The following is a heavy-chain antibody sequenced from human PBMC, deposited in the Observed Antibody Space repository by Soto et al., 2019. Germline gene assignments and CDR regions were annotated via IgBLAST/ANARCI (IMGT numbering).Heavy chain of an antibody. V-gene: IGHV3-33*01. CDR2: IWYDGSNK. D-gene: IGHD3-10*01. Sequence: QVQLVESGGGVVQPGRSLRLSCAASGFTFSSYGMHWVRQAPGKGLEWVAVIWYDGSNKYYADSVKGRFTISRDNSKNTLYLQMNSLRAEETAVYYCARDREGWFGALDYYYYGMDVWGQGTTVPVSS. CDR3: ARDREGWFGALDYYYYGMDV. J-gene: IGHJ6*02. CDR1: GFTFSSYG.